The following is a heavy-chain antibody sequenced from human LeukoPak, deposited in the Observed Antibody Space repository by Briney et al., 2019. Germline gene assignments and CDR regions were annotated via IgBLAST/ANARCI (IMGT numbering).Heavy chain of an antibody. D-gene: IGHD6-19*01. CDR1: GFTVSSNY. Sequence: PGGSLRLSCAASGFTVSSNYMSWVRQAPGKGLEWVSYISSSGGTMYYADSVKGRFTISRDNAKNSLYLQMNSLRAEDTAVYYCARSPQSGSGWYDYFDYWGQGTLVTVSS. CDR3: ARSPQSGSGWYDYFDY. CDR2: ISSSGGTM. J-gene: IGHJ4*02. V-gene: IGHV3-11*01.